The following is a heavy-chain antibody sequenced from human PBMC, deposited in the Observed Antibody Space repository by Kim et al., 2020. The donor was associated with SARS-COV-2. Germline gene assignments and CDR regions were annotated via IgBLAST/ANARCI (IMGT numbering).Heavy chain of an antibody. J-gene: IGHJ4*02. CDR2: IRSKTHSYAT. V-gene: IGHV3-73*01. D-gene: IGHD4-4*01. Sequence: GGSLRLSCAASGFTFSGSIIHWVRQAPGKGLEWVARIRSKTHSYATAYAASVNGTFTISRDDSKKTAYLQMNSLKTEDTAVYHCTSGDYTKYGVDVGGQGTLLTVSS. CDR1: GFTFSGSI. CDR3: TSGDYTKYGVDV.